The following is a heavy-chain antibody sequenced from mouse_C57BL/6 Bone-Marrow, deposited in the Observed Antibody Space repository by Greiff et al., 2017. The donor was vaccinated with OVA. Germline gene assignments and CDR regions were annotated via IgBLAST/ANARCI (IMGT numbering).Heavy chain of an antibody. V-gene: IGHV2-2*01. Sequence: QVQLKQSGPGLVQPSQSLSITCTVSGFSLTSYGVHWVRQSPGKGLEWLGVIWSGGSTDYTAAFISRLSISKDNSKSQVFFKMNSLQADDTAIYYCAATTVVSPYWYFDVWGTGTTVTVSS. CDR1: GFSLTSYG. CDR2: IWSGGST. J-gene: IGHJ1*03. CDR3: AATTVVSPYWYFDV. D-gene: IGHD1-1*01.